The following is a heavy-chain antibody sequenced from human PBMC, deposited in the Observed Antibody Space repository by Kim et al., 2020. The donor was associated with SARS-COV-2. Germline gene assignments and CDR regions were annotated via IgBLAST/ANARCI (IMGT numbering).Heavy chain of an antibody. D-gene: IGHD6-19*01. Sequence: YAVSVKSRITINPDTSKNQFSLQLNSVTPEDTAVYYCARSSGWYRDLFDYWGQGTLVTVSS. CDR3: ARSSGWYRDLFDY. V-gene: IGHV6-1*01. J-gene: IGHJ4*02.